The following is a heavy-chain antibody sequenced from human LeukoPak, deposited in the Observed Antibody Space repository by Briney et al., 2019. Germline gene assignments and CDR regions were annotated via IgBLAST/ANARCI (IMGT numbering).Heavy chain of an antibody. D-gene: IGHD3-22*01. J-gene: IGHJ4*02. Sequence: SETQSLTCSVSGDSISTSSYYWGWIRQPPGKGLEWIGTIYYSGSTYYNPSLKSRVTISVDTSKNQFSLKLSSVTAADTAVYYCARGGDEYYDSSGYWDYWGQGTLVTVSS. V-gene: IGHV4-39*07. CDR3: ARGGDEYYDSSGYWDY. CDR1: GDSISTSSYY. CDR2: IYYSGST.